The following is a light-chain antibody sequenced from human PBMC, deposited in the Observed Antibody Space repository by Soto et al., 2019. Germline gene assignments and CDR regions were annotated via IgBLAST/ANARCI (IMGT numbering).Light chain of an antibody. J-gene: IGKJ1*01. V-gene: IGKV1-6*01. CDR3: LQDYNYPRT. Sequence: AIQMTQSPSSMSASVGDRVTITCRASQDIRNDLGWYQQKPGKAPKLLISAASTLESGVPPRFSGSGSGTDFIPTISSLQPEDFATYYCLQDYNYPRTFGQGTQVEIK. CDR1: QDIRND. CDR2: AAS.